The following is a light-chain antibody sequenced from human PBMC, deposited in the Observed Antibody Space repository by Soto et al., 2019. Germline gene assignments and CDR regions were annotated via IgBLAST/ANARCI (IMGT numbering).Light chain of an antibody. J-gene: IGKJ4*01. CDR3: QQYDNRPLT. CDR1: QTISSW. Sequence: DIQMTQSPSTLSGSVGDRVTITCRASQTISSWLAWYQQKPGKAPKLLIYDASDLETGVPSRFSGSGSGTDFTFTINSLQPEDIATYYCQQYDNRPLTFGGGTKVDIK. V-gene: IGKV1-33*01. CDR2: DAS.